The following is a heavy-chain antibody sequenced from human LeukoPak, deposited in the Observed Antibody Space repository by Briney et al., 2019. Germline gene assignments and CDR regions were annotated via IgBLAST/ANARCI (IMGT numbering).Heavy chain of an antibody. CDR1: GYTFTSYY. V-gene: IGHV1-46*01. CDR3: AREAIDRYYYYGMDV. Sequence: ASVKVSCKASGYTFTSYYMHWVRQAPGQGLEWMGIINPSGGSTTYAQKFQGRVTMTRDTSTSTVYMELSSLRSEDTAVFYCAREAIDRYYYYGMDVWGQGTTVTVPS. CDR2: INPSGGST. J-gene: IGHJ6*02.